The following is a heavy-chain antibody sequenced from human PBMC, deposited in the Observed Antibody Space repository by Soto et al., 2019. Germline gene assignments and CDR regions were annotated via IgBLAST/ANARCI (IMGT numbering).Heavy chain of an antibody. J-gene: IGHJ4*02. CDR1: GFTFNNYA. CDR3: AKGRGGSGSLTPRVDF. CDR2: ISGGGDTT. Sequence: EVQLLKSGGGLVQPGGSLRLSCAASGFTFNNYAMTWVRQAPGKGLEWVSGISGGGDTTSYADSVKGRFTVSRDGSKNTLYLQMSSLRAEDTALYYCAKGRGGSGSLTPRVDFWGQGTLVTVSS. V-gene: IGHV3-23*01. D-gene: IGHD3-10*01.